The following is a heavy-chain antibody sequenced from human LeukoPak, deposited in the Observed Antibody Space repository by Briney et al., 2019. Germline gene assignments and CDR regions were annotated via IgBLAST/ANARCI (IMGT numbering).Heavy chain of an antibody. CDR2: ISPKSGGT. CDR1: GYTFTSYY. D-gene: IGHD3-22*01. CDR3: ARDLAAITTGSHNWFDP. Sequence: RASVKVSCKASGYTFTSYYMHWVRQAPGQGLEWMGWISPKSGGTNYAQKFQGRVTMTRDTSISTAFMELSRLTSDDTAVYYCARDLAAITTGSHNWFDPWGQGTLVTVSS. J-gene: IGHJ5*02. V-gene: IGHV1-2*02.